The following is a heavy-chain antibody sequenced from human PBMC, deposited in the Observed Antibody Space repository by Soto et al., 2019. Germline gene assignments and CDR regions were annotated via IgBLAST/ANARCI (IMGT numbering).Heavy chain of an antibody. D-gene: IGHD3-3*01. Sequence: PGGSLRLSCAASGFTISSYGMHWVRQAPGKGLEWVAVIWYDGSNKYYADSVKGRFTISRDNAKNSLYLQMNSLRAEDTAVYYCAREYDFWSGYYGLPSATGYYYGMDVWGQGTTVPVSS. J-gene: IGHJ6*02. CDR2: IWYDGSNK. CDR1: GFTISSYG. CDR3: AREYDFWSGYYGLPSATGYYYGMDV. V-gene: IGHV3-33*01.